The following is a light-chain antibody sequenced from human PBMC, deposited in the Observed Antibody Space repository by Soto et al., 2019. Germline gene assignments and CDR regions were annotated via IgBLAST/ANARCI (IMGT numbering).Light chain of an antibody. CDR2: TNS. J-gene: IGLJ2*01. CDR3: AAWDDNLSGVI. CDR1: SSSIGSNY. V-gene: IGLV1-47*02. Sequence: QSVLTQPPSASGTPGQRVTISCSGSSSSIGSNYVYWYQHLPGTAPKLLIFTNSLRPSGVPDRFSGTKSGTSASLAISGLRSEDEADYYCAAWDDNLSGVIFGGGTKLTV.